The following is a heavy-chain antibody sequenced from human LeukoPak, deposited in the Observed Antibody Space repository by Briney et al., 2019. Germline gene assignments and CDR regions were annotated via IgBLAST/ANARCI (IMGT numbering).Heavy chain of an antibody. CDR1: GGTFSSYA. CDR2: IIPIFGTA. Sequence: EASVRVSCKASGGTFSSYAISWVRQAPGQGLEWMGGIIPIFGTANYAQKFQGRVTITADESTSTAYMELSSLRSEDTAVYYCARSYGYSYGPFDYWGQGTLVTVSS. D-gene: IGHD5-18*01. CDR3: ARSYGYSYGPFDY. V-gene: IGHV1-69*01. J-gene: IGHJ4*02.